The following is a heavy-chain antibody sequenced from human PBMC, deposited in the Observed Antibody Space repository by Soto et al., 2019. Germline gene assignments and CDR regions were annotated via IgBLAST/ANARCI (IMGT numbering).Heavy chain of an antibody. V-gene: IGHV3-11*05. Sequence: QVQLVESGGDLVNPGGSLRLSCAASGFSFSDYYMSWIRQAPGKGLEWVSYISISSSYTKYADSVKGRFTISRDNAKNSLYLQMNSQRAEDTAVYYCARDGRRGGYSYGYADYWGQGTLVTVSS. J-gene: IGHJ4*02. CDR2: ISISSSYT. CDR3: ARDGRRGGYSYGYADY. CDR1: GFSFSDYY. D-gene: IGHD5-18*01.